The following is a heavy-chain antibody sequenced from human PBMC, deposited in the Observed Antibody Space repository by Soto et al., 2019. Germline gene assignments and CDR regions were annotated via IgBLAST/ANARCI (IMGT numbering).Heavy chain of an antibody. CDR2: IIPIFGTA. CDR1: GGTFSSYA. CDR3: ARDLAPITIFGVDNYGMDV. Sequence: QVQLVQSGAEVKKPGSSVKVSCKASGGTFSSYAISWVRQAPGQGLEWMGGIIPIFGTANYAQKFQGRVTITADESTSTAYMELSSLRSEDTAVYYCARDLAPITIFGVDNYGMDVWGQGTTVTVSS. D-gene: IGHD3-3*01. J-gene: IGHJ6*02. V-gene: IGHV1-69*12.